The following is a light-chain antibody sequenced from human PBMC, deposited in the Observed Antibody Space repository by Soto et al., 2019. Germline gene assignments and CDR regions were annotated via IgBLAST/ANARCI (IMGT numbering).Light chain of an antibody. CDR1: QTINNW. Sequence: DIQMTQSPSTLSASIGDRVTITCRASQTINNWLAWYQQKPGKAPNLLIYHASNLETGVPSRFSGSAFGTEFTLTISSLQPDDFATYYCEHYNRYPWTFGQGTKVEIK. V-gene: IGKV1-5*01. CDR3: EHYNRYPWT. J-gene: IGKJ1*01. CDR2: HAS.